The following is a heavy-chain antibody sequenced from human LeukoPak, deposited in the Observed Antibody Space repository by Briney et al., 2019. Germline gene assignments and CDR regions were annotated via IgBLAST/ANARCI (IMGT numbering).Heavy chain of an antibody. J-gene: IGHJ4*02. CDR1: AGFVSNSNYY. CDR2: IYYSGST. CDR3: ARGDDYSNYASTYYFDY. V-gene: IGHV4-39*07. Sequence: SETLSLTCTVSAGFVSNSNYYWGWIRQPPGKGLEWIGSIYYSGSTYYNPSLESRVTISVDTSKNQFSLKLSSVTAADTAVYYCARGDDYSNYASTYYFDYWGQGTLVTVSS. D-gene: IGHD4-11*01.